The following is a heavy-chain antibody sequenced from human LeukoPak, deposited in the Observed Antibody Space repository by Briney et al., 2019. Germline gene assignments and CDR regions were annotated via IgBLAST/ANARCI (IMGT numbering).Heavy chain of an antibody. J-gene: IGHJ6*04. CDR1: GFTFSSYG. CDR2: TSYDGSDK. Sequence: GGSLRLSCAASGFTFSSYGMHWVRQAPGKGLEWVAATSYDGSDKYYADSVKGRFTFSRDNSKNTLFLQMNSLRDEDTAVYYCAKGRDDMDVWGKGTTVTVSS. CDR3: AKGRDDMDV. V-gene: IGHV3-30*18.